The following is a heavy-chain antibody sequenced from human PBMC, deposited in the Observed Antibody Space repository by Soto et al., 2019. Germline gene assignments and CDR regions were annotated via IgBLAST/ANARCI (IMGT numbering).Heavy chain of an antibody. Sequence: SEALSLTCTVSGASINNNDYYWSWIRQTPGKGLEWIGYVYYSGTTDYIPSLKSRLSMSIDRSQNQFTLKLNSVTAADTATYYCARMSYFYDKWYFDLWGRGTLVTVSS. CDR3: ARMSYFYDKWYFDL. D-gene: IGHD3-22*01. V-gene: IGHV4-30-4*01. CDR2: VYYSGTT. J-gene: IGHJ2*01. CDR1: GASINNNDYY.